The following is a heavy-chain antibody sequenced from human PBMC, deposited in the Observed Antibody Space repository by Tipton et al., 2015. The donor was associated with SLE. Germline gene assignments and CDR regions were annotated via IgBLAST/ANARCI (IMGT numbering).Heavy chain of an antibody. D-gene: IGHD3-16*02. J-gene: IGHJ6*02. V-gene: IGHV4-4*08. CDR3: ARDIGFHYGMDI. CDR2: INYNGDT. Sequence: TLSLTCTVSGGSISGYYWSWIRQAPGKGLEWIGYINYNGDTNYNPSIRSRVTMSVDPSKNQFSLRLSSVTAADTAVYYCARDIGFHYGMDIWGQGTTVTVSS. CDR1: GGSISGYY.